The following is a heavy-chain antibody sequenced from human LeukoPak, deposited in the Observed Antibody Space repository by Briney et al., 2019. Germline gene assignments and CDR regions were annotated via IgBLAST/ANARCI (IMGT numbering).Heavy chain of an antibody. CDR2: SGDSDGST. CDR1: GFTFSGSG. V-gene: IGHV3-23*01. J-gene: IGHJ4*02. D-gene: IGHD2-15*01. CDR3: AKGGCRGTCNPLAY. Sequence: GRSLRLSCAASGFTFSGSGMSWVRQAPGKGLEWISSSGDSDGSTYYADSLKGRFTITRDNSKNTLYLQMNNLRAEDTAVYYRAKGGCRGTCNPLAYWGQGALVNVSP.